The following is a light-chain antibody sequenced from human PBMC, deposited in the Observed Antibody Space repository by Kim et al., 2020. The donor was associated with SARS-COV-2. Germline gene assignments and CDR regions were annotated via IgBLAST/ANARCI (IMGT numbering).Light chain of an antibody. Sequence: LSLSPGERATLSSRASQSVSGSLAWYQQKPDQSPRLLIYDASKRAGGIPARFSGSGSGTDFTLTISSLEPEDFAVDYCQQRTNWYTFGQGTKLEI. V-gene: IGKV3-11*01. J-gene: IGKJ2*01. CDR2: DAS. CDR1: QSVSGS. CDR3: QQRTNWYT.